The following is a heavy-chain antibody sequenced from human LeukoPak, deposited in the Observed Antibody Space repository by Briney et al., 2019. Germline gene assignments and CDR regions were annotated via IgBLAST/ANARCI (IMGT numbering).Heavy chain of an antibody. Sequence: SETLSLTCAVYGGSFSGYYWSWIRQPPGKGLEWIGEINHSGSTNYNPSLKSRVTISVDASKNQFSLKLSSVTAADTAVYYCARSHKWGMEAPYFDYWGQGTTVTVSS. V-gene: IGHV4-34*01. CDR2: INHSGST. D-gene: IGHD7-27*01. CDR3: ARSHKWGMEAPYFDY. CDR1: GGSFSGYY. J-gene: IGHJ4*03.